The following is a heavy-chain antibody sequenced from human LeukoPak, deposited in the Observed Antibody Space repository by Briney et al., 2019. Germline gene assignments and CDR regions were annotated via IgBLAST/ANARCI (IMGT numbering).Heavy chain of an antibody. CDR1: GGSISSGSYY. V-gene: IGHV4-61*02. D-gene: IGHD6-19*01. CDR3: ARALRPGTVGYSSGWYFFDY. CDR2: IYTSGST. J-gene: IGHJ4*02. Sequence: PSQTLSLTCTVSGGSISSGSYYWSWIRQPAGKGLEWIGRIYTSGSTNYNPSLKSRVTISVDTSKNQFSLKLSSVTAADTAVYYCARALRPGTVGYSSGWYFFDYWGQGTLVTVSS.